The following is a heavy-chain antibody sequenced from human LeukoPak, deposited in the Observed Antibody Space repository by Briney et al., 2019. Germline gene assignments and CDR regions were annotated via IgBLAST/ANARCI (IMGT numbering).Heavy chain of an antibody. CDR1: GGSIGTYY. D-gene: IGHD5-18*01. CDR3: ARAAVDTAMVWGYYFDY. Sequence: SETLSLTCTVSGGSIGTYYWSWIRQSPGKGLEWIGYIYVTGSTRYNPYLQSRVTISVDTSMNQFFLKMSSVTAADTAVYYCARAAVDTAMVWGYYFDYWGQGTLVTVSS. CDR2: IYVTGST. J-gene: IGHJ4*02. V-gene: IGHV4-59*01.